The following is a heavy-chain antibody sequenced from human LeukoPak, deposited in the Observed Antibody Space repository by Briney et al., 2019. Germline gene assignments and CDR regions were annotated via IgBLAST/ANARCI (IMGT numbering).Heavy chain of an antibody. CDR2: IWFDKNQ. CDR3: ARDRHCVNGVCHSPPGMDV. J-gene: IGHJ6*02. V-gene: IGHV3-33*01. CDR1: GFTFSSYG. D-gene: IGHD2-8*01. Sequence: GGSLRLSCAASGFTFSSYGMHWDRQAPGKGLEWVADIWFDKNQHFADSVKGRFAISRDNSKNTVYLQINSLRAEDTAVYYCARDRHCVNGVCHSPPGMDVWGQGTTVTVSS.